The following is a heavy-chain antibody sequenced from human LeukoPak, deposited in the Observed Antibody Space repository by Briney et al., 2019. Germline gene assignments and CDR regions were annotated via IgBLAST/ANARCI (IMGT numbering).Heavy chain of an antibody. D-gene: IGHD2-2*02. J-gene: IGHJ4*02. V-gene: IGHV1-69*05. CDR3: ARGCSSTSCYIRYFDY. CDR2: IIPIFGTA. CDR1: GGTFSSYA. Sequence: SVKVSCKASGGTFSSYAISWVRQAPGQGLEWMGGIIPIFGTANYAQKLQGRVTMTTDTSTSTAYMELRSLRSDDTAVYYCARGCSSTSCYIRYFDYWGQGTLVTVSS.